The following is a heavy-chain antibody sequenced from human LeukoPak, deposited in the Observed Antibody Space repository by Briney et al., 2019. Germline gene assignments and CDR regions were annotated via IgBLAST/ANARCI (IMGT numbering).Heavy chain of an antibody. V-gene: IGHV4-59*01. CDR2: IYYSGST. Sequence: PSETLSLTCTVSGGSISSYYWGWVRQPPGKGLEWNGYIYYSGSTNYNTSLKSRVTISEDTSKTPFSLQLSSGTAADTAVYYWARDEYSSSSYPGAIDYWGQGTLVTVSS. CDR3: ARDEYSSSSYPGAIDY. J-gene: IGHJ4*02. CDR1: GGSISSYY. D-gene: IGHD6-13*01.